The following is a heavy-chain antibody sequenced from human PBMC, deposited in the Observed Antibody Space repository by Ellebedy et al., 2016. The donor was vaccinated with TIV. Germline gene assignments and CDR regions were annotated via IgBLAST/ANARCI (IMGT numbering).Heavy chain of an antibody. CDR2: IWYDGTKK. V-gene: IGHV3-33*06. J-gene: IGHJ4*02. CDR3: VKGASSGSWVTLEY. CDR1: GFTFSSYS. D-gene: IGHD6-13*01. Sequence: LSLTCAASGFTFSSYSMNWVRQAPGKGLEWVALIWYDGTKKFYAESVKGRFTISRDNSKNTLYLQMNSLRVEDTALYYCVKGASSGSWVTLEYWGQGALVTVSS.